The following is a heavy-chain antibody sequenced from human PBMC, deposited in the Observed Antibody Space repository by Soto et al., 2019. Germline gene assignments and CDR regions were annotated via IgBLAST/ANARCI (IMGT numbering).Heavy chain of an antibody. V-gene: IGHV4-30-2*01. CDR2: IYHSGST. CDR1: GGSISSGGYS. J-gene: IGHJ5*02. D-gene: IGHD2-2*02. CDR3: ARALVVVPAAIPAGWFDT. Sequence: SETLSLTCAVSGGSISSGGYSWSWIRQPPGKGLEWIGYIYHSGSTYYNPSLKSRVTISVDRSKNQFSLKLSSVTAADTAVYYCARALVVVPAAIPAGWFDTWGQGTLVTVSS.